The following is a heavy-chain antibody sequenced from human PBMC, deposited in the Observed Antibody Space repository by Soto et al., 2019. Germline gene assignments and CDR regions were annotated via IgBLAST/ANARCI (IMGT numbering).Heavy chain of an antibody. V-gene: IGHV1-18*01. Sequence: QVQLVQSGIEVKKPGASVKVSCKAMGYTFTNYGLSWVRQAPGEGLEWLGWISAYNGHTKYAHKVQDRVTLTTDTSASTAYLELRSLRSDVTAVYYCVRGDGGYFDHWGQGTLVLVSS. D-gene: IGHD3-16*01. J-gene: IGHJ4*02. CDR3: VRGDGGYFDH. CDR1: GYTFTNYG. CDR2: ISAYNGHT.